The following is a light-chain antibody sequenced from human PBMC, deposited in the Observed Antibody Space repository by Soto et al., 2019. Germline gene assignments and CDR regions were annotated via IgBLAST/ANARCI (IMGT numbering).Light chain of an antibody. V-gene: IGKV3-20*01. CDR3: QQYGSYPLT. CDR1: HSVDSSY. J-gene: IGKJ4*01. CDR2: ETS. Sequence: EVVLTQSPGALSLSPGERATLSCRASHSVDSSYFAWYQQRPGQAPRLLIYETSSRATGIPDRFSGSWSGTDFTLTVSRLEPEDFAVYFCQQYGSYPLTFGGGTKVEIK.